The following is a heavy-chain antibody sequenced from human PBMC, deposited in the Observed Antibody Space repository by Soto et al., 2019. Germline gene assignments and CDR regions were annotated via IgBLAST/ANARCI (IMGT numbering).Heavy chain of an antibody. D-gene: IGHD3-22*01. CDR2: ISGSGGST. CDR1: GFTFSSYA. V-gene: IGHV3-23*01. CDR3: AKDSQATMIVVVPKDAFDI. J-gene: IGHJ3*02. Sequence: GGSLRLSCAASGFTFSSYAMSWVRQAPGKGLEWVSAISGSGGSTYYADSVKGRFTISRDNSKNTLYLQMNSLRAEDTAVYYCAKDSQATMIVVVPKDAFDIWGQGTMVTVSS.